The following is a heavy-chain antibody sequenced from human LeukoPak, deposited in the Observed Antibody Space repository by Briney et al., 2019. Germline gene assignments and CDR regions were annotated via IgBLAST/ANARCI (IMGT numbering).Heavy chain of an antibody. CDR1: GFTFSSYS. CDR3: ARDGVHDPPFDY. J-gene: IGHJ4*02. D-gene: IGHD1-1*01. Sequence: GGSLRLSCVASGFTFSSYSMNWVRQAPGKGLEWVSSISSSSNYIYYADSVKGRFTISRDNAKNSLFLQMNSLRAEDTAVYYCARDGVHDPPFDYWGQGTLVTVSS. CDR2: ISSSSNYI. V-gene: IGHV3-21*01.